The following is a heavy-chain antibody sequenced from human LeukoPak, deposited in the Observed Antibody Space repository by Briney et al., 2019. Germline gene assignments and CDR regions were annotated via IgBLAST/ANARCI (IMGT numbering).Heavy chain of an antibody. D-gene: IGHD2-21*02. J-gene: IGHJ4*02. Sequence: GGSLRLSCTAPGFTFVDYAMSWVRQAPGKGLGWLGYIRIKAYGVRTEYAASVKGRFTISRDDSENIAYLEMNSLNTEDTAVYYCTRDVNFLLETAHFDYWGQGTLVTVSS. CDR3: TRDVNFLLETAHFDY. CDR1: GFTFVDYA. V-gene: IGHV3-49*04. CDR2: IRIKAYGVRT.